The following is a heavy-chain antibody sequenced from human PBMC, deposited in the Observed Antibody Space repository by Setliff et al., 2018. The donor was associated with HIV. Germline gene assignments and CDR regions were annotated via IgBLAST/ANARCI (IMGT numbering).Heavy chain of an antibody. CDR2: INPNSGGT. CDR1: GYMFSGFH. D-gene: IGHD3-10*01. J-gene: IGHJ1*01. Sequence: GASVKVSCKASGYMFSGFHMHWVRQAAGQGLEWMGRINPNSGGTNYAQKFQGRVTMTRDTFISTAYMELSRLRSDDTAVYYCARDWAEDYFGSGSFQYWGQGTLVTVSS. V-gene: IGHV1-2*06. CDR3: ARDWAEDYFGSGSFQY.